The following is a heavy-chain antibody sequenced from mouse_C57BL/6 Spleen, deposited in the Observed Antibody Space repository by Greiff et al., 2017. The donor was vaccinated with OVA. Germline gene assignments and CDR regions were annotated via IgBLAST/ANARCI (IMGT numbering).Heavy chain of an antibody. V-gene: IGHV1-50*01. CDR2: IDPSDSYT. CDR1: GYTFTSYW. Sequence: QVQLQQPGAELVKPGASVKLSCKASGYTFTSYWMQWVKQRPGQGLEWIGEIDPSDSYTNYNQKFKGKATLTVDTSSSTAYMQLSSLTSEDSAVYDCARSGDYGSSPYYFDYWGQGTTLTVSS. J-gene: IGHJ2*01. CDR3: ARSGDYGSSPYYFDY. D-gene: IGHD1-1*01.